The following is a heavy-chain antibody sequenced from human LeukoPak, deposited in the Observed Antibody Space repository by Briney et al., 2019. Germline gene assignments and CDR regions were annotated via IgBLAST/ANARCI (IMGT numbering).Heavy chain of an antibody. D-gene: IGHD6-13*01. J-gene: IGHJ4*02. Sequence: PGGSLRLSCAASGFTFSRYWMSWIRQPPGKGLEWIGEINHSGSTNYNPSLKSRVTISVDTSKNQFSLKLSSVTAADTAVYYCASYSSSWYYFDYWGQGTLVTVSS. V-gene: IGHV4-34*01. CDR3: ASYSSSWYYFDY. CDR2: INHSGST. CDR1: GFTFSRYW.